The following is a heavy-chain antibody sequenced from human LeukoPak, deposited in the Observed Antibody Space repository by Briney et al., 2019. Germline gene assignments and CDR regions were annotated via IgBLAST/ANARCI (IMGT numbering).Heavy chain of an antibody. Sequence: GGSLRLSCAASGFTFSSYAMSWVRQAPGKGLEWVSAISGSGGSTYYADSVKGRFTISRDNSKNTLYLQMNSLRAEDTAVYYCAKAGRDSSSWYGTFDYWGQGTLVTVSS. CDR3: AKAGRDSSSWYGTFDY. CDR1: GFTFSSYA. J-gene: IGHJ4*02. D-gene: IGHD6-13*01. V-gene: IGHV3-23*01. CDR2: ISGSGGST.